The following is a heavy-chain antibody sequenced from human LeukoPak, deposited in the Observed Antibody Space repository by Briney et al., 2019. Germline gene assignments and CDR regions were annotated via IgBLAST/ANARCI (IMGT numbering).Heavy chain of an antibody. J-gene: IGHJ2*01. D-gene: IGHD1-7*01. V-gene: IGHV3-13*01. CDR2: IGTAGDR. CDR1: RITFSSYD. Sequence: GGSLRLSCAASRITFSSYDMHWVRQVTGKGLEWVSSIGTAGDRYYPGSVKGRITISREDAKNSSYLQMNSLRAGDTAVYYCARSPGITGTTWYFDLWGRGTLVTVSS. CDR3: ARSPGITGTTWYFDL.